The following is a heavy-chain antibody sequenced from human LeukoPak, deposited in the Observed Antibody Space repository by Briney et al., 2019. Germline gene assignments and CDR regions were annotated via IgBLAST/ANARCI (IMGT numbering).Heavy chain of an antibody. V-gene: IGHV4-59*11. CDR2: TYYSGVRT. CDR3: AKVRSYFDD. D-gene: IGHD4-17*01. CDR1: GGSISSHY. J-gene: IGHJ4*02. Sequence: SETLSLTCTVSGGSISSHYWSWIRQPPGKGLEWIGNTYYSGVRTNYNPSLMSRVTMSVDTSKNQFSLKMTSVTAADTAVYYCAKVRSYFDDWGQGTLVTVSS.